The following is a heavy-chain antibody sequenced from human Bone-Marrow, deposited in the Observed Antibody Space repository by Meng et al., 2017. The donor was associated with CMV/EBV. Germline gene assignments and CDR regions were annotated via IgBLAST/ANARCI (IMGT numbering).Heavy chain of an antibody. CDR3: ARGFVVVPAAMIY. D-gene: IGHD2-2*01. CDR1: GYTFTGLY. CDR2: LNPNTGGT. Sequence: ASVKVSCKASGYTFTGLYLHWVRQAPGQGLEWMGWLNPNTGGTYYAQKFQGRVTMTRDTSISTAYMELSRLRSDDTAVYYCARGFVVVPAAMIYWGQGTLVTVSS. V-gene: IGHV1-2*02. J-gene: IGHJ4*02.